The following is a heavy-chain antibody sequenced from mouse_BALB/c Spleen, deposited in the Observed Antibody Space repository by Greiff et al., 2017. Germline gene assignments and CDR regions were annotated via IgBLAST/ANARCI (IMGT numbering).Heavy chain of an antibody. V-gene: IGHV1-14*01. CDR3: AREEATARFAY. Sequence: VQLKQSGPELVKPGASVKMSCKASGYTFTSYVMHWVKQKPGQGLEWIGYINPYNDGTKYNEKFKGKATLTSDKSSSTAYMELSSLTSEDSAVYYCAREEATARFAYWGQGTLVTVSA. J-gene: IGHJ3*01. CDR2: INPYNDGT. CDR1: GYTFTSYV. D-gene: IGHD6-1*01.